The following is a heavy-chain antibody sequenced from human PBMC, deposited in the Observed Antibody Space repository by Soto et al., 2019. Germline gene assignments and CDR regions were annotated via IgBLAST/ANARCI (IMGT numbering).Heavy chain of an antibody. J-gene: IGHJ6*02. V-gene: IGHV3-53*01. CDR3: ARRSSPAYYYGLDV. CDR1: GFTVSSNY. Sequence: GGSLRLSCAASGFTVSSNYMSWVRQAPGKGLEWVSVIYSGGSTYYADSVKGRFTISRDNSKNTLYLQMNSLRAEDTAVYYCARRSSPAYYYGLDVCGQGTTVTVSS. CDR2: IYSGGST.